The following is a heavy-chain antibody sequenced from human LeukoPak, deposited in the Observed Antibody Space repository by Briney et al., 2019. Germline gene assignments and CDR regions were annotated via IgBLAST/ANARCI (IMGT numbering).Heavy chain of an antibody. CDR3: ARSTTLAPDYYASSAGFDP. J-gene: IGHJ5*02. CDR1: GGSISSGSYY. Sequence: SETLSLTCAVSGGSISSGSYYWGWIRQPPGKGLEWIGSIYYSGSTYYNPSLKSRVTMSVDTSKNQFSLKLTSVTAADTAVYYCARSTTLAPDYYASSAGFDPWGQGTLVTVSS. V-gene: IGHV4-39*07. D-gene: IGHD3-22*01. CDR2: IYYSGST.